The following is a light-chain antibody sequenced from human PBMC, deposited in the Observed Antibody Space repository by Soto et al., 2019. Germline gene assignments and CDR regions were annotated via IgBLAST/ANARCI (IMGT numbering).Light chain of an antibody. V-gene: IGKV3-20*01. CDR3: QQYGSSPFT. Sequence: EIVLTQSPGTLSLSPGDRATLSCRASQSVSSSYLAWYQQKPGQAPRLLIYGASSRAAGIPDRFKGSGSGTDFTLTISRREPEDFALYYCQQYGSSPFTFVPGTKVDIK. CDR1: QSVSSSY. CDR2: GAS. J-gene: IGKJ3*01.